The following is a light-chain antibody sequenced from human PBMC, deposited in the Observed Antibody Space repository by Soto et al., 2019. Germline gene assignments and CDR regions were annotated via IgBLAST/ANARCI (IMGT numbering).Light chain of an antibody. Sequence: SVLTQPPSVSGAPGQRVTISCTGSSSNIGAGYDVHWYQQLPGTAPKLLIYGNSTRPSGVPDRFSGSKSGTSASLAITGLQAEDEADYYCQSYDSSLSGPVVFGGGTKVTVL. CDR3: QSYDSSLSGPVV. J-gene: IGLJ2*01. V-gene: IGLV1-40*01. CDR1: SSNIGAGYD. CDR2: GNS.